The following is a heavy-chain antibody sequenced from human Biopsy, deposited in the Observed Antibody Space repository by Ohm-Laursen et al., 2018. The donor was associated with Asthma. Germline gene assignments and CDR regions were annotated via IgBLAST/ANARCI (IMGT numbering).Heavy chain of an antibody. CDR1: GFTFTDYW. CDR3: ARAYGGSFFSGSFDI. CDR2: IYSGGGT. D-gene: IGHD4-23*01. J-gene: IGHJ3*02. V-gene: IGHV3-53*01. Sequence: GSLRLSCAATGFTFTDYWMHWVRQPPGKGLEWVSVIYSGGGTYYADSVQGRVTISRDNSKNTLSLQMNSLRAEDTAVYYCARAYGGSFFSGSFDIWGQGTMVTVSS.